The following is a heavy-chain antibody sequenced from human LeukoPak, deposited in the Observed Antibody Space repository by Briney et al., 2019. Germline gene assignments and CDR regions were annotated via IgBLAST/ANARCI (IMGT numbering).Heavy chain of an antibody. CDR1: GFTFNTYS. CDR3: ARVGGDGLVLRSNWFDP. V-gene: IGHV3-21*01. J-gene: IGHJ5*02. CDR2: ITRGSDYI. D-gene: IGHD5-12*01. Sequence: GGSLRLSCAATGFTFNTYSMNWVRQAPGKGLEWVSSITRGSDYIYYADSVKGRFTTSRDNARNSLYLHMNSLRADDTAVYYCARVGGDGLVLRSNWFDPWGQGTLVTVSS.